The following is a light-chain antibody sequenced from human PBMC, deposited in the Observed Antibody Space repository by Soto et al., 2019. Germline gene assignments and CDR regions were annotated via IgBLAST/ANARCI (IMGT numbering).Light chain of an antibody. CDR3: QQYFGYPRT. Sequence: DIQMTQSPSTLSASVRDRVTITCRASQTISNWLAWYQQNPGKAPKLLIYDASNLASGVPSRFSDSGSGTEFTLTISSLQPDDFATYYCQQYFGYPRTFGGGTKVEIK. J-gene: IGKJ4*01. V-gene: IGKV1-5*01. CDR2: DAS. CDR1: QTISNW.